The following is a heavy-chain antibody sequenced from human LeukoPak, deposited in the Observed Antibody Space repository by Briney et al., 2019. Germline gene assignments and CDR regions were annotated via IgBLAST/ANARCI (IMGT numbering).Heavy chain of an antibody. Sequence: SETLSLTCTVSGGSISPYFWSWIRQPPGKGLEWIGYISYTGNTNKNPSLKSRVTISVDTSKNQFSLQLTSVTAEDTAVYYCARDDYRGVTNFDPWGQGTLVTVSS. D-gene: IGHD3-10*01. V-gene: IGHV4-59*01. J-gene: IGHJ5*02. CDR2: ISYTGNT. CDR3: ARDDYRGVTNFDP. CDR1: GGSISPYF.